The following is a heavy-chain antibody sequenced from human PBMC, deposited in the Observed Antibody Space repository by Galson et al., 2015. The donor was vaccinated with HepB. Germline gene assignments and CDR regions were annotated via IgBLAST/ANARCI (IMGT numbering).Heavy chain of an antibody. CDR1: GFIFRNYG. V-gene: IGHV3-33*06. D-gene: IGHD6-19*01. Sequence: SLRLSCAASGFIFRNYGMHWVRQAPGKGLEWVAVIWYDGRDQKYADSVKGRFTTSRDNSRNTLYLQMSSLRVEDTALYYCAKLDSSGSGWGQGTLVTVSS. CDR2: IWYDGRDQ. J-gene: IGHJ4*02. CDR3: AKLDSSGSG.